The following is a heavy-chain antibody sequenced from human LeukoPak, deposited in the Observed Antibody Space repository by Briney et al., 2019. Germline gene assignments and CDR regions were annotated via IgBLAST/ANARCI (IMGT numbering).Heavy chain of an antibody. J-gene: IGHJ3*02. Sequence: ASVTVSCKASGYTFTRYDINWVRQAPGQGLEWMGWMNPNSGNTGYAQKFQGRVTMTRNTAISTAYMELSSLRSEDTAVYYCARSGSSGWYFGTRDPGAFDIWGQGTMGTVSS. CDR2: MNPNSGNT. CDR3: ARSGSSGWYFGTRDPGAFDI. D-gene: IGHD6-19*01. V-gene: IGHV1-8*01. CDR1: GYTFTRYD.